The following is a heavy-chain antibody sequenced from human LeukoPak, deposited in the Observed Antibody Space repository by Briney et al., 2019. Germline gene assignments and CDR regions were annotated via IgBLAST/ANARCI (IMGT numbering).Heavy chain of an antibody. V-gene: IGHV4-59*08. CDR1: GGSISSYH. Sequence: SETLSLTCTVSGGSISSYHWRWIRQPAGKGLEWIGYIYYSWSTNYNPSLKSRVTISVDTSKNQFSLKLSSVTAADTAVYYCARLSGWPAYYMDVWGKGTTVTVSS. D-gene: IGHD6-19*01. CDR3: ARLSGWPAYYMDV. J-gene: IGHJ6*03. CDR2: IYYSWST.